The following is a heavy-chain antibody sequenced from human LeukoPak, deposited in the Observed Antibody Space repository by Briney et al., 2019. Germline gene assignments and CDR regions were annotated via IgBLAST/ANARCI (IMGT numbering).Heavy chain of an antibody. CDR3: ARVEEYYYGSETKINRFDP. CDR1: GYTSRTYA. CDR2: ISAYAGNT. V-gene: IGHV1-18*01. D-gene: IGHD3-10*01. Sequence: GASVKVSCKASGYTSRTYAISWVRQAPGQGLEWMGWISAYAGNTNYIQKLQDRVTMTTDTSTSTAYMELRSLTSDDTAVYYCARVEEYYYGSETKINRFDPWGQGTLVTVSS. J-gene: IGHJ5*02.